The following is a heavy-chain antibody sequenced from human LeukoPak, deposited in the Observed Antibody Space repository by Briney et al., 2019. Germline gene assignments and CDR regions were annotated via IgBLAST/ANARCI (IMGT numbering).Heavy chain of an antibody. CDR1: GFTFPDAW. CDR3: VTDGGQLPYYFTY. Sequence: GGSLRLSCAASGFTFPDAWIHWVRQAPGKGLEWVGRIKNRNRGRTTDYAAPVKGRFTISRDHSRDTLYLQMNSLKTEDTAVYYCVTDGGQLPYYFTYWGQGTLVTVSS. CDR2: IKNRNRGRTT. D-gene: IGHD3/OR15-3a*01. J-gene: IGHJ1*01. V-gene: IGHV3-15*01.